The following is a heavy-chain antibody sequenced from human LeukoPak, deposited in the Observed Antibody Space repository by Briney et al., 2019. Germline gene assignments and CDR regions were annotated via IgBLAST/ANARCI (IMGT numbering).Heavy chain of an antibody. CDR3: ARDLTVADTYHYFDS. V-gene: IGHV3-21*01. Sequence: SGGSLRLSCAASGFTFSSERLNWVRQAPGKGVEWVSTIYSGSEHIYYADSVKGRFTVSRDNAKNSLYLQMDSLRAEDTAYYCARDLTVADTYHYFDSWGQGALVTVSS. CDR1: GFTFSSER. D-gene: IGHD6-19*01. CDR2: IYSGSEHI. J-gene: IGHJ4*02.